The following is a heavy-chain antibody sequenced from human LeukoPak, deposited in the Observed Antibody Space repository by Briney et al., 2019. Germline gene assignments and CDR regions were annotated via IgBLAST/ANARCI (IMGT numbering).Heavy chain of an antibody. CDR1: GYSISSGYY. Sequence: PSETLSLTCAVSGYSISSGYYWGWIRQPPGKGLEWIGSIYHSGSTYYNPSLKSRVTISVDTSKNQFSLKLSSVTAADTAVYYCAGLHYDSSGPAYWGQGTLVTVSS. CDR3: AGLHYDSSGPAY. V-gene: IGHV4-38-2*01. D-gene: IGHD3-22*01. CDR2: IYHSGST. J-gene: IGHJ4*02.